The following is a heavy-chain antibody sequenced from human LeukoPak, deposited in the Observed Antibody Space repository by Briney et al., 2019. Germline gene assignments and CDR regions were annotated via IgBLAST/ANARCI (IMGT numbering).Heavy chain of an antibody. V-gene: IGHV1-2*02. J-gene: IGHJ4*02. Sequence: ASVKVSCKASGYIFTGYRMHWVRQAPGQGLEWMGWINPNSGATNYAQKFQGRVTMTRDTSISTAYMDLSRLRSDDTAVYYCARDASFGGNSFSDSWGRGTLATVSS. CDR2: INPNSGAT. CDR1: GYIFTGYR. D-gene: IGHD4-23*01. CDR3: ARDASFGGNSFSDS.